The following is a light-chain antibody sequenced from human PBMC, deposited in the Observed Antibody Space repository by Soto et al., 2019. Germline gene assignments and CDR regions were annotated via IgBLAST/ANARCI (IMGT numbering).Light chain of an antibody. V-gene: IGLV2-14*03. CDR2: NVY. Sequence: QSALTQPASVSGSPGQSITISCTGTSSDVGAYNFVSWHQQHPGKAPKLMIYNVYDRPSGISYRFSGSKSGNTASLTISGLQGEDEADYDCSAYTGSRTYVFGTGTKLTVL. CDR1: SSDVGAYNF. J-gene: IGLJ1*01. CDR3: SAYTGSRTYV.